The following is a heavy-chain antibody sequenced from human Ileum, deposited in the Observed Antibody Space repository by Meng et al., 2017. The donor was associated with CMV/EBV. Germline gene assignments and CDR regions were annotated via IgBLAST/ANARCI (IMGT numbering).Heavy chain of an antibody. CDR2: IVGSGDST. D-gene: IGHD2-2*01. CDR1: GFSFSSYA. CDR3: AKNVDQLLLWGHWFDP. J-gene: IGHJ5*02. V-gene: IGHV3-23*01. Sequence: GFSFSSYAMNWVRQAPGKGLEWVSVIVGSGDSTYYADSVTGRFTISRDNSKNTVFLQMDSLRAEDTAVYYCAKNVDQLLLWGHWFDPWGQGTLVTVSS.